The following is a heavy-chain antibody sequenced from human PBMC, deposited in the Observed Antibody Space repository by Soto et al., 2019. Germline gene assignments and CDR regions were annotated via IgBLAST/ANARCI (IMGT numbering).Heavy chain of an antibody. CDR1: GFSFSSYG. D-gene: IGHD3-22*01. Sequence: GGSLRLSCAASGFSFSSYGMHWVRQAPGKGLEWVAVISYDGSNKYYADSVKGRFTISRDNSKNTMYLQMNSLRAEDTAVYYCEKDSYYYDSSGYYDAWGQGTLVTVSS. V-gene: IGHV3-30*18. CDR3: EKDSYYYDSSGYYDA. CDR2: ISYDGSNK. J-gene: IGHJ5*02.